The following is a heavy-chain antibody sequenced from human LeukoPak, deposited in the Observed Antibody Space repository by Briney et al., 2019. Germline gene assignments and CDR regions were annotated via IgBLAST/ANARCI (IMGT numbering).Heavy chain of an antibody. V-gene: IGHV1-18*01. J-gene: IGHJ4*02. D-gene: IGHD6-19*01. Sequence: ASVKVSCKASGYTFTSNGISWVRQAPGQGLEWMGWISAYNGNTNYEQKLQGRVTMTTDTSTSTAYMELRSLRSDDTAVYYCASAVESSSGWSFDYWGQGTLVTVSS. CDR1: GYTFTSNG. CDR3: ASAVESSSGWSFDY. CDR2: ISAYNGNT.